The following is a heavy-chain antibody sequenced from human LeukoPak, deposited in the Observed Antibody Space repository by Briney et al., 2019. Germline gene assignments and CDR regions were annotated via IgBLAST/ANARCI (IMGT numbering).Heavy chain of an antibody. CDR2: IKSKIDGGTT. CDR3: TQVSITGNTRGPFDY. J-gene: IGHJ4*02. CDR1: GFTFSNAW. D-gene: IGHD1-7*01. Sequence: GGSLRLSCVASGFTFSNAWMNWVRQAPGKGLEWVGRIKSKIDGGTTDYAAPVKGRITISRDDSTNTLHLQMNSLKTEDTAVYYCTQVSITGNTRGPFDYWGQGTLVTVSS. V-gene: IGHV3-15*01.